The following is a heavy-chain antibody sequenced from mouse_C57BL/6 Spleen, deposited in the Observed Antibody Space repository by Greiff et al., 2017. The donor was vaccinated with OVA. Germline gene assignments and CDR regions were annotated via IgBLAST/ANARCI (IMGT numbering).Heavy chain of an antibody. D-gene: IGHD1-1*01. CDR2: IYPGSGST. CDR3: ARDYYGQGGYYDY. CDR1: GYTFTSYW. V-gene: IGHV1-55*01. Sequence: QVQLQQPGAELVKPGASVKMSCKASGYTFTSYWITWVKQRPGQGLEWIGDIYPGSGSTTYNEKFKSKATLTVAPSSSTAYMQLRRLTSEKSAVYYCARDYYGQGGYYDYWGQGTTLTVSS. J-gene: IGHJ2*01.